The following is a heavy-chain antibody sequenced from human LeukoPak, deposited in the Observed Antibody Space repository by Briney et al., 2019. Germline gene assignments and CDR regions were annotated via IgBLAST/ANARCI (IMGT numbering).Heavy chain of an antibody. CDR1: GFTFSNYW. CDR3: AKLPTYYYDSSGYSYFDF. CDR2: ISGSGGST. Sequence: GGSLRLSCEASGFTFSNYWMTWVRQAPGKGLEWVSAISGSGGSTYYADSVKGRFTISRDNSKNTLYLQMNSLRADDTAVYYCAKLPTYYYDSSGYSYFDFWGQGTLVTVSS. D-gene: IGHD3-22*01. V-gene: IGHV3-23*01. J-gene: IGHJ4*02.